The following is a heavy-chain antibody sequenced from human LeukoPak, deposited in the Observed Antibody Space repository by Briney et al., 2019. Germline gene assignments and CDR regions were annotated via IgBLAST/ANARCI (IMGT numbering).Heavy chain of an antibody. J-gene: IGHJ5*02. V-gene: IGHV5-51*01. CDR1: GYSFTSYW. D-gene: IGHD3-22*01. CDR2: IYPGDSGT. Sequence: GESLKISCEGSGYSFTSYWIGWVRQMPGKGLEWMGIIYPGDSGTRYSPSFQGQVTISADKSISTAYLQWSSLKASDTAMYYCARQPDSSGYSWFDPWGQGTLVTVSS. CDR3: ARQPDSSGYSWFDP.